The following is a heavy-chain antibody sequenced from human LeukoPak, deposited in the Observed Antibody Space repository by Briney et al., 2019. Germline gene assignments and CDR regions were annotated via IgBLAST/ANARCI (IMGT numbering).Heavy chain of an antibody. CDR1: GFTFSSYS. D-gene: IGHD3-10*01. CDR2: IYSGGGT. V-gene: IGHV3-66*01. Sequence: GGSLRLSCAASGFTFSSYSMNWVRQAPGKGLEWVSVIYSGGGTYNADSVKGRFTISRDNSKNTLYLQMNSLRAEDTAVYYCARDFHYYGSGSKYFFDYWGQGTLVTVSS. CDR3: ARDFHYYGSGSKYFFDY. J-gene: IGHJ4*02.